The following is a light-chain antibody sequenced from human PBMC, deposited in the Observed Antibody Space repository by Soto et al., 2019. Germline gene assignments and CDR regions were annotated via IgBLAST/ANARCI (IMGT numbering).Light chain of an antibody. V-gene: IGLV1-44*01. CDR1: SSNIGSNT. J-gene: IGLJ1*01. CDR2: SPN. CDR3: ATWDDSLDGYV. Sequence: QSVLTQPPSASGTPGQRITISCSVSSSNIGSNTVNWYQQLPGTAPKLLIYSPNQRPPGVPDRFSVSKSGTSASLAISGLQSEDEADYYCATWDDSLDGYVFGTGTKLTVL.